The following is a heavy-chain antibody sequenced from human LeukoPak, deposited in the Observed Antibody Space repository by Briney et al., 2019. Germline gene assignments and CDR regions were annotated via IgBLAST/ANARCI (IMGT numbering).Heavy chain of an antibody. Sequence: GGSLRLSCAASGFTFSNYEMIWVRQAPGKGLEWLSYVSVSGGATEYADSVKGRFTTSRDDAKNTLYLQMNTLRAEDTAIYYCARKTDRPGAVGRDRYFDLWGRGTLVAVSS. J-gene: IGHJ2*01. V-gene: IGHV3-48*03. CDR2: VSVSGGAT. CDR1: GFTFSNYE. D-gene: IGHD6-13*01. CDR3: ARKTDRPGAVGRDRYFDL.